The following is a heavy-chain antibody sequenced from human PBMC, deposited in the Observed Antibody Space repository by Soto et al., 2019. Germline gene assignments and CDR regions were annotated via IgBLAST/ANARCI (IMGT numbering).Heavy chain of an antibody. CDR3: ATGMDNAKIHH. V-gene: IGHV3-66*01. Sequence: EVQLVESGGDLVQPGGSLRLSCAVSGFTGSYMTWFRQAPGKGLEWVSFIHSDGNTFYADTVKGRFTISGDNSKNTVSLQMNSMRAEDTAVYYGATGMDNAKIHHWGQGTLVTVSA. CDR2: IHSDGNT. CDR1: GFTGSY. D-gene: IGHD1-1*01. J-gene: IGHJ1*01.